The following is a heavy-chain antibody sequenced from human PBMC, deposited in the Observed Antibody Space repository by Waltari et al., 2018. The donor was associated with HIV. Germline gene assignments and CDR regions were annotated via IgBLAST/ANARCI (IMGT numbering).Heavy chain of an antibody. CDR1: GGTFSSYA. CDR2: IIPIFGTA. V-gene: IGHV1-69*01. D-gene: IGHD6-13*01. CDR3: ARDGRGYSSSWCFDY. Sequence: QVQLVQSGAEVKKPGSSVKVSCKASGGTFSSYAISGVRQAPGQGLEWMGGIIPIFGTANYAQKCQGRVTITADESTSTAYMELSSLRSEDTAVYYCARDGRGYSSSWCFDYWGQGTLVTVSS. J-gene: IGHJ4*02.